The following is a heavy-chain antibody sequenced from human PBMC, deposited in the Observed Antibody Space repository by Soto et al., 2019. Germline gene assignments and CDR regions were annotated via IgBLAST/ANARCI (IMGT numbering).Heavy chain of an antibody. V-gene: IGHV3-9*01. J-gene: IGHJ3*02. CDR1: GFTFDDYA. D-gene: IGHD5-12*01. CDR3: AKDMGTRIGYSGYDYGDAFDI. CDR2: ISWNSGSI. Sequence: HPGGSLRLSCAASGFTFDDYAMHWVRQAPGKGLEWVSGISWNSGSIDYADSVKGRFTISRDNAKNSLYLQMNSLRAEDTALYYCAKDMGTRIGYSGYDYGDAFDIWGQGTMVTVSS.